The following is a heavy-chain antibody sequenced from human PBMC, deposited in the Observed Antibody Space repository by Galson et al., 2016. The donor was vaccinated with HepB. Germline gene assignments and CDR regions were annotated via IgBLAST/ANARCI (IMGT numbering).Heavy chain of an antibody. CDR3: SRLTSGH. Sequence: SLRLSCAASGFTFSDYAMTWVRQAPGKGLEWVSTISDNGAGTYYADSVKGRFTVSRDNSKNTVYLQMSRLRAGDTAVYYCSRLTSGHWGKGTRVTVSS. CDR2: ISDNGAGT. V-gene: IGHV3-23*01. J-gene: IGHJ4*01. CDR1: GFTFSDYA.